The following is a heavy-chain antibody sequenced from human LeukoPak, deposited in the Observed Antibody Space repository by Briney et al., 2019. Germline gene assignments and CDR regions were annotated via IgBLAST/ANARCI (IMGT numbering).Heavy chain of an antibody. Sequence: GASVKVSCKASGGTCSSYAISWVRQAPGQGLEWMGGIIPIFGTANYAQKFQGRVTITADESTSTAYMELSSLRSEDTAVYYCARDRAVAGTYCFDYWGQGTLVTVSS. CDR2: IIPIFGTA. J-gene: IGHJ4*02. D-gene: IGHD6-19*01. CDR3: ARDRAVAGTYCFDY. CDR1: GGTCSSYA. V-gene: IGHV1-69*13.